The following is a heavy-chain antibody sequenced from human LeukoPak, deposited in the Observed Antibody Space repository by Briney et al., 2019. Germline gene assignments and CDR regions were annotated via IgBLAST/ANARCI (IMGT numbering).Heavy chain of an antibody. V-gene: IGHV1-18*01. CDR1: GYTFTIYG. D-gene: IGHD3-10*01. CDR2: ISAYNGNT. J-gene: IGHJ4*02. Sequence: ASVNVSFTASGYTFTIYGISWVRQAPGQGLEWMGWISAYNGNTNYAQKLQGRVTMTTDASMSTAYMELRSLRSDDTAVYHCARNPYYYGSGSYFADYWGQGTLVTVSS. CDR3: ARNPYYYGSGSYFADY.